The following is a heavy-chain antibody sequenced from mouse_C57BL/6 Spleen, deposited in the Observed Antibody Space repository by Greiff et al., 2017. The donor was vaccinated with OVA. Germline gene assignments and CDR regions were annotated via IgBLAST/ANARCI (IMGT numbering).Heavy chain of an antibody. CDR3: ARQLTGTGYYYAMDY. J-gene: IGHJ4*01. V-gene: IGHV1-61*01. CDR2: IYPSDSET. Sequence: QVQLQQPGAELVRPGSSVKLSCKASGYTFTSYWMDWVKQRPGQGLEWIGNIYPSDSETHYNQKFKDKATLTVDKSSSTAYMQLSSLTSEDSAVYYCARQLTGTGYYYAMDYWGQGTSVTVSS. D-gene: IGHD4-1*01. CDR1: GYTFTSYW.